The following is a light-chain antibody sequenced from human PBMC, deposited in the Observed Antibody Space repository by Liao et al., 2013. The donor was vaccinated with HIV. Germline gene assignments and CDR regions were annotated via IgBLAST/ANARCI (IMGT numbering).Light chain of an antibody. J-gene: IGLJ2*01. Sequence: SYELTQPPSVSVSPGQTASITCSGDKLGDKYACWYQQKPGQSPVLVIYYDSDRPSGIPERFSGSNSGNTATLTISSVEAGDEADYYCQMWDRDSDHLVVFGGGTKLTVL. CDR1: KLGDKY. CDR2: YDS. CDR3: QMWDRDSDHLVV. V-gene: IGLV3-1*01.